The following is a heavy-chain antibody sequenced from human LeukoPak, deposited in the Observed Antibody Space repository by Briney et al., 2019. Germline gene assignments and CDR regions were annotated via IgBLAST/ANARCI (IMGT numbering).Heavy chain of an antibody. D-gene: IGHD3-3*02. Sequence: SETLSLTCSVSGASIGSFYWSWIRQPAGKGLEWIGRLYKGGDTNYSPSLRSRVTVSADTAKNQFSLIVSSVTAADTAMSYCARGLAPTAVGFYAFDIWGHGTMVTVSS. V-gene: IGHV4-4*07. J-gene: IGHJ3*02. CDR3: ARGLAPTAVGFYAFDI. CDR1: GASIGSFY. CDR2: LYKGGDT.